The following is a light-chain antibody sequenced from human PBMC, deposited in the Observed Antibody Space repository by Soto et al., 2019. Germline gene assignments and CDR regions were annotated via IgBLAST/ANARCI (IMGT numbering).Light chain of an antibody. CDR1: SSDIGRFNY. CDR2: EIS. V-gene: IGLV2-14*01. J-gene: IGLJ3*02. CDR3: SSLTISNTQV. Sequence: QSALTQPASVSGSPGQSITISCTGTSSDIGRFNYVSWYQQHPGKVPKLMIYEISNRPSAVSNRFSGSKSGNTASLTIFGLQAEDEADYYCSSLTISNTQVFGGGTKLTVL.